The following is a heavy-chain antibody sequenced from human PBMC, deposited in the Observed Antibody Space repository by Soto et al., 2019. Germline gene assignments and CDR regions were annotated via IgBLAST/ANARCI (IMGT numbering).Heavy chain of an antibody. CDR2: INHSGST. CDR1: GGSFSGYY. Sequence: QVQLQQWGAGLLKPSETLSLTCAVYGGSFSGYYWSWIRQPPGMGLEWIGEINHSGSTNYNPSLKSRVTISVDTSKNQFSLKLSSVTAADTAVYYCARVVLRCFDWLLPAASFDYWGQGTLVTVSS. J-gene: IGHJ4*02. D-gene: IGHD3-9*01. CDR3: ARVVLRCFDWLLPAASFDY. V-gene: IGHV4-34*01.